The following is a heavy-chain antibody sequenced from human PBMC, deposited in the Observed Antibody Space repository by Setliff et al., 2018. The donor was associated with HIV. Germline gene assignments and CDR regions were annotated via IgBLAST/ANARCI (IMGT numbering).Heavy chain of an antibody. CDR3: ARELRGTWGGPRYYFDY. D-gene: IGHD7-27*01. CDR1: GASINSGTYY. V-gene: IGHV4-61*02. Sequence: SETLSLTCTVSGASINSGTYYWSWIRQPAGKGLQWIGRIYTSGSTYYSPSLKSRVTISLDTSKNQFSLRLSSVTAADTAVFYCARELRGTWGGPRYYFDYWGQGALVTVSS. J-gene: IGHJ4*02. CDR2: IYTSGST.